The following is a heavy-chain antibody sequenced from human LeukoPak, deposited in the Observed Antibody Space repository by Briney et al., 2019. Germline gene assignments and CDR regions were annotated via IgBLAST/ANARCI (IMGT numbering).Heavy chain of an antibody. CDR3: ARGIAAAGNGYFDY. CDR2: IYHSGST. Sequence: SETLSLTCAVSGGSISSGGYSWSWIRQPPGKGLEWIGYIYHSGSTYYNPSLKSRVTISVDRSKNQFSLKLSSVTAADTAVYYCARGIAAAGNGYFDYWGQGTLVTVSS. J-gene: IGHJ4*02. D-gene: IGHD6-13*01. CDR1: GGSISSGGYS. V-gene: IGHV4-30-2*01.